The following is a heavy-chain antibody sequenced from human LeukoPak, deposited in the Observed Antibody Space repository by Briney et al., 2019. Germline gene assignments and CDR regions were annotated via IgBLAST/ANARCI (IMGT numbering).Heavy chain of an antibody. Sequence: ASVKVSCKASGYTFTSYYMHWVRQAPGQGLEWMGIINPSGGSTSYAQKFQGRVTMTRDMSTSTVYMELSSLRSEDTAVYYCAREGSGSGSYLGHFDYWGQGTLVTVSS. CDR1: GYTFTSYY. J-gene: IGHJ4*02. D-gene: IGHD1-26*01. CDR3: AREGSGSGSYLGHFDY. CDR2: INPSGGST. V-gene: IGHV1-46*01.